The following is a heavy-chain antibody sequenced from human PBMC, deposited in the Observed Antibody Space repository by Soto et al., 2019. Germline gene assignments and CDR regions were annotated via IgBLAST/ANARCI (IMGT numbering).Heavy chain of an antibody. CDR2: ISSNSDTI. CDR3: AKDMKWGGMTTIHYFES. D-gene: IGHD4-17*01. V-gene: IGHV3-9*02. CDR1: GFTADDYA. J-gene: IGHJ4*02. Sequence: ESGGGLVQPGRSLRLSCVASGFTADDYALHWVRQAPGKGLEWVSGISSNSDTIHYADSVKGRFTISRDNAKNSLFLQMNSLRPEDTAVYYCAKDMKWGGMTTIHYFESWGQGTLVTVSS.